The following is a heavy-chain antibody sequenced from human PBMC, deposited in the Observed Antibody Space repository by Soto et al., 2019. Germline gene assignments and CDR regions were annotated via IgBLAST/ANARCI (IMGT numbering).Heavy chain of an antibody. Sequence: EVQLVESGGGLIQPGGSLRLSCAASGFTVSINYMNWVRQPPGKGLEWVSIIYSGSSSYYADSVKGRFTISRDNSKNTLYLQMNSLRAEDTAVYYCAREGDAFDIWGQGTMVTVSS. CDR1: GFTVSINY. J-gene: IGHJ3*02. CDR2: IYSGSSS. CDR3: AREGDAFDI. V-gene: IGHV3-53*01.